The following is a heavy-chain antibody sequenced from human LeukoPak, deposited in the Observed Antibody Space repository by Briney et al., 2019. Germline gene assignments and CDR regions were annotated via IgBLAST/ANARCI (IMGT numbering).Heavy chain of an antibody. Sequence: ASVKVSCKASGGTFSSYAISWVRQAPGQGLEWMGRIIPILGIANYAQKFQGRVTITADKSTSTAYMELSSLRSEDTAVYYCARDRPDDRGWHGDYWGQGTLVTVSS. J-gene: IGHJ4*02. CDR1: GGTFSSYA. CDR2: IIPILGIA. CDR3: ARDRPDDRGWHGDY. D-gene: IGHD1-14*01. V-gene: IGHV1-69*04.